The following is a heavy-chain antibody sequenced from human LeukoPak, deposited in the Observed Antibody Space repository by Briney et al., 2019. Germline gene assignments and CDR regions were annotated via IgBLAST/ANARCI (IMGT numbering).Heavy chain of an antibody. Sequence: GGSLRLSCAASGFTFSSYAMSWVRQAPGKGLEWVAVISYDGSNKYYADSVKGRFTISRDNSKNTLYLQMNSLRAEDTAVYYCARGGTSQQLVPPYFDYWGQGTLVTVSS. J-gene: IGHJ4*02. CDR3: ARGGTSQQLVPPYFDY. CDR1: GFTFSSYA. D-gene: IGHD6-13*01. CDR2: ISYDGSNK. V-gene: IGHV3-30-3*01.